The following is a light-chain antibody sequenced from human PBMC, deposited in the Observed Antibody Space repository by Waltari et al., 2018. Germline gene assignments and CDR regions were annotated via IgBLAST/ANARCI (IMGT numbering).Light chain of an antibody. J-gene: IGLJ1*01. CDR2: EVN. CDR3: SSYAGSNNLV. Sequence: QSALTQPPSASGSPGQSVPISCTGTSSDVGGYKIVPWYQQHPGRAPKLMIYEVNQRPSGVPDRFSGSKSGNTASLTVSGLQAEDEADYYCSSYAGSNNLVFGTGTKVTVL. CDR1: SSDVGGYKI. V-gene: IGLV2-8*01.